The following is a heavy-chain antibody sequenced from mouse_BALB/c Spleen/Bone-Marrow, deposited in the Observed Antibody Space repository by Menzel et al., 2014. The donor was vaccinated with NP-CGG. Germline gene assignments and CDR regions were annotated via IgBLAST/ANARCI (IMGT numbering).Heavy chain of an antibody. CDR1: GYAFTSYN. J-gene: IGHJ4*01. V-gene: IGHV1S135*01. Sequence: VQLQQSGPELVKPGASVKVSCKASGYAFTSYNMYWVKQSHGKSLEWIGYIDPYSGGTNYNQKFRGKATLTVDESSNTAYIHLNSLTSEDSAVYFCARELSRAMDYWGQGTSVTVSS. CDR3: ARELSRAMDY. D-gene: IGHD2-12*01. CDR2: IDPYSGGT.